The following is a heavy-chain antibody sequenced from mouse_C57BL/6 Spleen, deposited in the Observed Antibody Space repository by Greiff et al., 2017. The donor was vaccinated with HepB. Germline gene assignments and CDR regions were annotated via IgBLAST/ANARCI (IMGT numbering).Heavy chain of an antibody. V-gene: IGHV1-72*01. CDR3: ARSIYYGNYEGGAMDY. CDR1: GYTFTSYW. CDR2: IDPNSGGT. D-gene: IGHD2-1*01. J-gene: IGHJ4*01. Sequence: QVQLQQSGAELVKPGASVKLSCKASGYTFTSYWMHWVKQRPGRGLEWIGRIDPNSGGTKYNEKFKSKATLTVDKPSSTAYMQLSSLTSEDSAVYYCARSIYYGNYEGGAMDYWGQGTSVTVSS.